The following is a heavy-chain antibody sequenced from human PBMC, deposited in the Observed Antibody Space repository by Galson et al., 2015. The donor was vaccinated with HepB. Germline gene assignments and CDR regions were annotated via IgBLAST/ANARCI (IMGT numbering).Heavy chain of an antibody. Sequence: SLRLSCAASGFTFSNAWMSWVRQAPGKGLEWVSGISGSGGSTYYADSVKGRFTISRDNSKNTLYLQMNSLRAEDTAIYYCAKDPSVPRHDLSSFDIWAQGTMVTVSS. CDR1: GFTFSNAW. CDR3: AKDPSVPRHDLSSFDI. V-gene: IGHV3-23*01. J-gene: IGHJ3*02. D-gene: IGHD3-3*01. CDR2: ISGSGGST.